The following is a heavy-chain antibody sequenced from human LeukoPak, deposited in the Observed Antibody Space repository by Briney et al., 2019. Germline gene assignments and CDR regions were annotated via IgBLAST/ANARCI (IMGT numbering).Heavy chain of an antibody. Sequence: SETLSLTCVVSGGSFSGYFWSWIRQPPGKGLEWIGEITPSGSTNYSPFLKSRVSISIDTSKKKLSLRLTSVTAADSAVYYCASSFYYDSRDYWGQGTLVTVSS. CDR1: GGSFSGYF. J-gene: IGHJ4*02. V-gene: IGHV4-34*01. CDR2: ITPSGST. D-gene: IGHD3-22*01. CDR3: ASSFYYDSRDY.